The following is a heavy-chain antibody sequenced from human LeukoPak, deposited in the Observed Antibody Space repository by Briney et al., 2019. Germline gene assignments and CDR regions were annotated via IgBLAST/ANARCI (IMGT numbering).Heavy chain of an antibody. CDR3: ARQRYSGYDYALPEFDY. Sequence: SETLSLTCTVSGGSVSSGSYYWSWIRQPPGKGLEWIGSIYHSGSTYYNPSLKSRVTISVDTSTNRFSLKLSSVTAADTAVYYCARQRYSGYDYALPEFDYWGQGTLVTVSS. CDR1: GGSVSSGSYY. CDR2: IYHSGST. D-gene: IGHD5-12*01. J-gene: IGHJ4*02. V-gene: IGHV4-39*01.